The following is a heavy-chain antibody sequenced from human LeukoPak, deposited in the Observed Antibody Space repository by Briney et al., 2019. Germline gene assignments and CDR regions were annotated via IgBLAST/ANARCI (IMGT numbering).Heavy chain of an antibody. D-gene: IGHD5-24*01. CDR3: ARERWLQFPDAFDI. CDR1: GFTFSSYS. Sequence: GGSLRLSCAASGFTFSSYSMNWVRQAPGKGLEWVSSISSSSSYIYYADSVKGRFTISRDNAKNSLYLQMNSLRAEDTAVYYCARERWLQFPDAFDIWGQGAMVTVSS. V-gene: IGHV3-21*01. CDR2: ISSSSSYI. J-gene: IGHJ3*02.